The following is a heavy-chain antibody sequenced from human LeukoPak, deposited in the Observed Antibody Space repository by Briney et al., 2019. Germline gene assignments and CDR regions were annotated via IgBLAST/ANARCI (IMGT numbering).Heavy chain of an antibody. D-gene: IGHD2-21*02. CDR2: IKPDGSAQ. Sequence: GGSLRLSCAASGFTFSNYWMTWVRQAPGKGLEWVANIKPDGSAQYYADSVRGRFTISRDSAKNSVFLQMNSLRAEDTAVYHCARDPGPRDPADFDYWGQGTLVTVSS. CDR1: GFTFSNYW. V-gene: IGHV3-7*01. J-gene: IGHJ4*02. CDR3: ARDPGPRDPADFDY.